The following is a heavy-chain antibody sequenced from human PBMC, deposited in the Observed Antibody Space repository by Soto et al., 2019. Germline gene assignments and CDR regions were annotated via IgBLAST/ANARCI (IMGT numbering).Heavy chain of an antibody. Sequence: TLSLTCTVSGGSISSYYWSWIRQSAGKGLEWIGRIYNGGNTQYNPSLKSRVTMSADTSKNQFSLRLNSVTAADTAVYYCARDGSDSYGLDVWGQGTTVTVSS. CDR2: IYNGGNT. V-gene: IGHV4-4*07. CDR1: GGSISSYY. CDR3: ARDGSDSYGLDV. D-gene: IGHD3-10*01. J-gene: IGHJ6*02.